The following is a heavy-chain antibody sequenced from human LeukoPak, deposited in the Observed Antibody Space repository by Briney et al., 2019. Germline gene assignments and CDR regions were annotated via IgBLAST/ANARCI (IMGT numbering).Heavy chain of an antibody. V-gene: IGHV3-30*02. J-gene: IGHJ4*02. CDR2: IRNDGSDK. Sequence: GGSLRLSCVASGFTFSNYGMHWVRQAPGKGLEWVAFIRNDGSDKYYGVSVKGRFTISRDNSKNTMYLQMNSLRPEDTALYYCTKDRAYGQFLWGNDYWGQGILVTVSS. CDR1: GFTFSNYG. D-gene: IGHD2-21*01. CDR3: TKDRAYGQFLWGNDY.